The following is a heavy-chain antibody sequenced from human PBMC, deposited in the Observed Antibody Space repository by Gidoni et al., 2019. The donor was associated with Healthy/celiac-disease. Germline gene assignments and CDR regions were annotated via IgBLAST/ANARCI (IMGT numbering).Heavy chain of an antibody. V-gene: IGHV1-18*01. D-gene: IGHD1-26*01. Sequence: VQLLQSAAEVMTPGASVKVSCTASAYTFTSHGISWVRQAPGQGLAWMGWISAYNGNTNYAQKLQGRVSMTTDTSTSTAYMELRGLRSDDTAVYYCAREESGSYHYWGQGTLVTVSS. J-gene: IGHJ4*02. CDR3: AREESGSYHY. CDR2: ISAYNGNT. CDR1: AYTFTSHG.